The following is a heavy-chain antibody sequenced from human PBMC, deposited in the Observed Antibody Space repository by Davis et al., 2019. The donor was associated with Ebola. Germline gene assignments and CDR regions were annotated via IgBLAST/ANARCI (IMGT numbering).Heavy chain of an antibody. V-gene: IGHV3-74*01. CDR2: INSDGSST. J-gene: IGHJ6*02. Sequence: GESLKISCAASGFTFSSYWMHWVRQAPGKGLVWVSRINSDGSSTSYADSVKGRFTISRDNAKNTLYLQMNSLRAEDTAVYYCARDLEVWHDSSGVENYYYGMDVWGQGTTVTVSS. CDR1: GFTFSSYW. D-gene: IGHD3-22*01. CDR3: ARDLEVWHDSSGVENYYYGMDV.